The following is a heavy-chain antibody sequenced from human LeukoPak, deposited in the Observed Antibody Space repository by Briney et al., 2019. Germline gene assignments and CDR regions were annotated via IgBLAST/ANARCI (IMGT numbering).Heavy chain of an antibody. J-gene: IGHJ4*02. CDR1: GFTFSSYG. D-gene: IGHD5-18*01. V-gene: IGHV3-30*18. CDR2: ISYDRRNK. CDR3: AKGDKLYSYFFDY. Sequence: GGSLRLSCAASGFTFSSYGMHWVRQAPGKGLEWVAVISYDRRNKYDADSVKGRFTISRDNSKNTLYLQMNSLRAEDTAVYYCAKGDKLYSYFFDYWGQGTLVTVSS.